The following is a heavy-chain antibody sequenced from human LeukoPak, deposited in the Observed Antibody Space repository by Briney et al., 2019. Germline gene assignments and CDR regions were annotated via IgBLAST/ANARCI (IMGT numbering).Heavy chain of an antibody. CDR2: THTSGSA. CDR1: GGSISSYY. Sequence: SETLSLTCTVSGGSISSYYWSWIRQPAGKGLEWIGRTHTSGSANSNPSLKSRVTMSVDTSKNQFSLKLSSVTAADTAVYYCARWSGDYSFDYWGQGTLVTVSS. V-gene: IGHV4-4*07. D-gene: IGHD3-3*01. J-gene: IGHJ4*02. CDR3: ARWSGDYSFDY.